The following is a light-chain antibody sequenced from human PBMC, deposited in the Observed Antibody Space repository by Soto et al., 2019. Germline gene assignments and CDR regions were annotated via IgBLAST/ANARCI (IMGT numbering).Light chain of an antibody. CDR1: QSISSY. J-gene: IGKJ5*01. Sequence: DIQMTQSPSSLSPSVGPRLIITCRASQSISSYLNWYQQKPGKAPKLLIYAASSLQSGVPSRFSGSGSGTDFTLTISSLQPEDFATYYCQQSYSTPRTFGQGTGLEIK. CDR3: QQSYSTPRT. V-gene: IGKV1-39*01. CDR2: AAS.